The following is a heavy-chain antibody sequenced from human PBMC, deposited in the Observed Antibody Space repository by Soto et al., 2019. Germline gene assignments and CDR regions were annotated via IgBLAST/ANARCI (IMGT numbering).Heavy chain of an antibody. CDR2: IYSGGDT. V-gene: IGHV3-66*01. D-gene: IGHD3-16*01. J-gene: IGHJ6*03. CDR3: ARIWGHYYMDV. CDR1: GLTVNNNY. Sequence: EVQLVEAGGGLVQPGGSLRLSCGASGLTVNNNYMSWVRQAPGKGLEWVSAIYSGGDTHYAASVRGRFTISRDNSKNTLDLEMNSLRGEDTAVYYCARIWGHYYMDVWGKGTAVTVSS.